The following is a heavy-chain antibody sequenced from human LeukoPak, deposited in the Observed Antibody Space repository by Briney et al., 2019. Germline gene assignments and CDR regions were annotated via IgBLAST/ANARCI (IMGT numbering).Heavy chain of an antibody. V-gene: IGHV1-8*02. D-gene: IGHD4-17*01. CDR1: GYTFTSYG. J-gene: IGHJ4*02. Sequence: GASVKVSCKASGYTFTSYGISWVRQAPGQGLEWMGWMNPNSGNTGYAQKFQGRVTMTRNTSISTAYMELSSLRSEDTAVYYCARGIGSTTVTTLEYYFDYWGQGTLVTVSS. CDR3: ARGIGSTTVTTLEYYFDY. CDR2: MNPNSGNT.